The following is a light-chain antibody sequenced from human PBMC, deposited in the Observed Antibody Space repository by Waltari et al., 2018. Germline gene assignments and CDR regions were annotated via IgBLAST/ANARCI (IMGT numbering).Light chain of an antibody. CDR3: QQYNTYWT. Sequence: DIQMTQSPSTLSASVGDRVTITCRASQSINSWLAWYQQKPGKAPKLLIYKASSLESGVPSRFSGSGSGTEFTLTISSLQPDDFATYYCQQYNTYWTFGQGP. V-gene: IGKV1-5*03. J-gene: IGKJ1*01. CDR1: QSINSW. CDR2: KAS.